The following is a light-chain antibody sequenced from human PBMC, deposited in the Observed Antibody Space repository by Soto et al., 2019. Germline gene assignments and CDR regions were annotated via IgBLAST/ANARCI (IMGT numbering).Light chain of an antibody. CDR1: QSISSW. Sequence: DIQKTQSPSTLSASVGDRVTITCRASQSISSWLAWYQQKPGKVPKLLIYKAYSLESGVPSRFSGSGSGTEFTLTFSSLQPDDFATYYCQQYNSNPLTFGGGTKVEIK. CDR2: KAY. J-gene: IGKJ4*01. V-gene: IGKV1-5*03. CDR3: QQYNSNPLT.